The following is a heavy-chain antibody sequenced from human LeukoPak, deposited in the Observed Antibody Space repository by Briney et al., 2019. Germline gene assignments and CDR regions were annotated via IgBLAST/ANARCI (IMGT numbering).Heavy chain of an antibody. CDR3: ARDVTTVNENWFDP. CDR2: ISAYNGKT. V-gene: IGHV1-18*01. D-gene: IGHD4-11*01. CDR1: GYTVTSYG. J-gene: IGHJ5*02. Sequence: ASVKVSCKASGYTVTSYGISWGRQAPGQGREGMGWISAYNGKTNDAQKHQGRVTMTTATSTSTVYMELRSLRSDDTAVYYCARDVTTVNENWFDPWGQGTLVTVSS.